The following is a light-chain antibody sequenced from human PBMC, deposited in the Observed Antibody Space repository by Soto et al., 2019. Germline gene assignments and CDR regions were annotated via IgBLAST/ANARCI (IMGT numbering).Light chain of an antibody. CDR3: TSFTSDNLYV. CDR1: SSDFGGYNY. Sequence: ALTQPASVSGSPGQSITISCTGTSSDFGGYNYVSWYQQYPGKVPKLLIYHVSNRPSGVSNRFSGSKSGNTASLTISGLQAEDEADYFCTSFTSDNLYVFGTGTKVTVL. J-gene: IGLJ1*01. CDR2: HVS. V-gene: IGLV2-14*03.